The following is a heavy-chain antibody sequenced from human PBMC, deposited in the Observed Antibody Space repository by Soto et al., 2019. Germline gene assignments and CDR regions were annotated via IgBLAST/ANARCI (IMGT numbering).Heavy chain of an antibody. CDR3: AKDQGGGGSSSDF. D-gene: IGHD3-16*01. CDR2: ISFDGSKK. CDR1: GFTFNSYG. Sequence: QVQLVESGGGVVQPGRSLRLSCAASGFTFNSYGMHWVRQAPGKGLEWVAVISFDGSKKNYGDSAKGRFTLSRDNSKNTLFLQKNSLRAEDTAVYYCAKDQGGGGSSSDFWGQGTLVTVSS. J-gene: IGHJ4*02. V-gene: IGHV3-30*18.